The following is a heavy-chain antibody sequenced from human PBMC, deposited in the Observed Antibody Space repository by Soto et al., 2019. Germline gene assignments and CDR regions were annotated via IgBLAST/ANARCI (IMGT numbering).Heavy chain of an antibody. Sequence: QVQLVESGGGVVQPGRSLRLSCAASGFTFSSYGMHWVRQAPGKGLEWVAVISYDGSNQYYADSVKGRFTISRDNSKNTLYLQMNSLRAEDTAVYYCAKAKGYSYYYGMDVWGQGTTVTVSS. J-gene: IGHJ6*02. CDR3: AKAKGYSYYYGMDV. D-gene: IGHD2-15*01. V-gene: IGHV3-30*18. CDR2: ISYDGSNQ. CDR1: GFTFSSYG.